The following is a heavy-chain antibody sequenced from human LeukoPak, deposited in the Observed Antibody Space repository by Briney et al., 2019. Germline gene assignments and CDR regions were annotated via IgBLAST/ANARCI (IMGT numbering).Heavy chain of an antibody. D-gene: IGHD3-10*01. Sequence: SVKVSCKASGGTFSSYAISWVRQAPGQGLAWMGRIIPILGIANYAQKFQGRVTITADKSTSTAYMELSSLRSEDTAVYYCARDYSLWFGEFRKDWFDPWGQGTLVTVSS. CDR1: GGTFSSYA. J-gene: IGHJ5*02. CDR2: IIPILGIA. CDR3: ARDYSLWFGEFRKDWFDP. V-gene: IGHV1-69*04.